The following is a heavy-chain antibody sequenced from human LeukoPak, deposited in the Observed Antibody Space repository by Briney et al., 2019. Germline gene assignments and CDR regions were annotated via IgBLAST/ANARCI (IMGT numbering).Heavy chain of an antibody. D-gene: IGHD1-26*01. Sequence: PSETLSLTCTVSGGSISSYCWSWIRQPAGKGLEWIGRIYTSGSTNYNASLKSRVSMSVDTSKNQFSLKLSSVTAADTAVFYCARENSGSYREFDYWGQGTLVTVSS. CDR3: ARENSGSYREFDY. V-gene: IGHV4-4*07. CDR1: GGSISSYC. J-gene: IGHJ4*02. CDR2: IYTSGST.